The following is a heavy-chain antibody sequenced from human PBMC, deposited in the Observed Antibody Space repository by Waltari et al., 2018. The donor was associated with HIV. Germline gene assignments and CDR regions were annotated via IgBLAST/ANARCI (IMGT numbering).Heavy chain of an antibody. V-gene: IGHV4-39*01. D-gene: IGHD5-18*01. CDR1: GGSISRRSYF. J-gene: IGHJ4*02. CDR2: MYYSGST. Sequence: QLQLQASGPGLVKPSETLSLTCTVSGGSISRRSYFWGWIRQPPGKGLEWIGSMYYSGSTYYNPSLKSRVTISVDTPKNQFSLILSSVTAADTAVYYCARRHVDTALVRWGLDDWGQGTLVTVSS. CDR3: ARRHVDTALVRWGLDD.